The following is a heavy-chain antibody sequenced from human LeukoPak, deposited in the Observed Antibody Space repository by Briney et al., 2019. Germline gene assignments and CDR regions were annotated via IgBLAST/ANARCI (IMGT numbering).Heavy chain of an antibody. CDR1: GYTFTGYY. D-gene: IGHD6-19*01. Sequence: ASVKVSCKASGYTFTGYYMHWVRQAPGQGLEWMGWINLNSGGTNYAQKFQGRVTITRDTSASTAYMELSSLRSEDIAVYYCARGMAGPKGYYYMDVWGKGTTVTVSS. J-gene: IGHJ6*03. V-gene: IGHV1-2*02. CDR2: INLNSGGT. CDR3: ARGMAGPKGYYYMDV.